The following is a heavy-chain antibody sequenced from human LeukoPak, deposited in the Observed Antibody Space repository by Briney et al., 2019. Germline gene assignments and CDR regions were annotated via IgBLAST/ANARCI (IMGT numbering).Heavy chain of an antibody. D-gene: IGHD3-22*01. CDR2: INHSGST. CDR1: GGSFSGYY. V-gene: IGHV4-34*01. J-gene: IGHJ6*04. Sequence: PSETLSLTCAVYGGSFSGYYCSWIRQPPGKGLEWIGEINHSGSTNYNPSLKSRVTISVDTSKNQFSLKLSSVTAADTAVYYCARDEEVPLLRSDVWGKGTTVTVSS. CDR3: ARDEEVPLLRSDV.